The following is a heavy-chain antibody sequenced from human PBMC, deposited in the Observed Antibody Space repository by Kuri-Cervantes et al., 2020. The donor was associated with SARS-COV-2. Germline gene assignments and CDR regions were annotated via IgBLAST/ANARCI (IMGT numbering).Heavy chain of an antibody. V-gene: IGHV3-30*04. Sequence: GESLKISCAASGFTFSSYAMHWVRQAPGKGLEWLAVISTDGTITHYADSVKGRFTISRDNSKSTLYLEMNSLRDEDTGVYYCAKETGAAGSSWMSYFDNWGLGTQVTVSS. CDR1: GFTFSSYA. D-gene: IGHD6-13*01. J-gene: IGHJ4*02. CDR2: ISTDGTIT. CDR3: AKETGAAGSSWMSYFDN.